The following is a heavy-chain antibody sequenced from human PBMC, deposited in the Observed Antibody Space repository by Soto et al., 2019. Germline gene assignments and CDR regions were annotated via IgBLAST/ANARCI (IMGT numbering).Heavy chain of an antibody. CDR3: ARLGGLATISYYFDF. Sequence: PSXTLDLTCSVSDDSINSDKYYWGLIRQPPGKGLEWIGSIYYRVNAYYDPSLQSRVTISLDMSRCQFYVMLTSVIAEDSAVYFCARLGGLATISYYFDFWAPAALVTVSS. D-gene: IGHD3-16*01. CDR2: IYYRVNA. CDR1: DDSINSDKYY. J-gene: IGHJ4*02. V-gene: IGHV4-39*01.